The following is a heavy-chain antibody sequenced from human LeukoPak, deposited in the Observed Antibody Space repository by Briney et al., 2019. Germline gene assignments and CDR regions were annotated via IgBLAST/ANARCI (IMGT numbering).Heavy chain of an antibody. J-gene: IGHJ6*03. V-gene: IGHV4-34*01. CDR2: INHSEST. Sequence: SETLSLTCAVYGGSFSGYYWSWIRHPPGKGLEWSGEINHSESTNYNPSLKSRVTISVDTSKNQVSLKLSSVTAADTAVYYCARGVRGYYMGSIYYYYYYMDVWGKGTTVTVSS. CDR1: GGSFSGYY. CDR3: ARGVRGYYMGSIYYYYYYMDV. D-gene: IGHD3-3*01.